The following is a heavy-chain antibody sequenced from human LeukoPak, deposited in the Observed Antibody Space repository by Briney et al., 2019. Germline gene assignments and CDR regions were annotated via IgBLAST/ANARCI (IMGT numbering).Heavy chain of an antibody. D-gene: IGHD2-21*01. J-gene: IGHJ4*02. Sequence: PGGSLRLSCVASGFIFSDHYMDWVRQAPGQGLEWIAVISDTGYNQDYVDAVKGRFTLSRDNAKNTVYLQMNSLRTEDTAIYYCARDRWTSLFHFDFWGQGTLVTVSS. CDR1: GFIFSDHY. CDR3: ARDRWTSLFHFDF. CDR2: ISDTGYNQ. V-gene: IGHV3-30-3*01.